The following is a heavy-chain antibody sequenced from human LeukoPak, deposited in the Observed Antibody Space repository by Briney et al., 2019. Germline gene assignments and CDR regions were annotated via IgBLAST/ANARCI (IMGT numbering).Heavy chain of an antibody. CDR3: AKVGELGATSDYFDY. J-gene: IGHJ4*02. CDR2: ISADTTGT. V-gene: IGHV3-23*01. CDR1: GFIFSNYG. Sequence: GGSLRLSCAASGFIFSNYGLSWVRQAPGKGLEWVSAISADTTGTYYADSVKGRFTISRDNSKNTLSLQMHSLRAEDTAQYYCAKVGELGATSDYFDYWGQGTLVTVSS. D-gene: IGHD1-26*01.